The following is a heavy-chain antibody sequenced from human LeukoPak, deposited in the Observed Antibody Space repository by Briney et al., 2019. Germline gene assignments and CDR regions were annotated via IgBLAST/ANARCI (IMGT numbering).Heavy chain of an antibody. CDR2: INPKSGGT. Sequence: ASVKVSCKASGYTFTGYYMHWVRQAPGQGLEWMGWINPKSGGTNYAQKFQGRVTMTRDTSISTAYMDLSSLRSDDTAVYYCARYTSMTPLDYWGQGTLVTVSS. J-gene: IGHJ4*02. V-gene: IGHV1-2*02. CDR3: ARYTSMTPLDY. CDR1: GYTFTGYY. D-gene: IGHD5-18*01.